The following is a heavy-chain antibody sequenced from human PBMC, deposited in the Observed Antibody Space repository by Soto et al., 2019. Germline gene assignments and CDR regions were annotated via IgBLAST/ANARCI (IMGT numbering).Heavy chain of an antibody. CDR1: GGSISSYY. CDR3: ARERDSGGYYDPYYYGMDV. Sequence: SETLSLTCTVSGGSISSYYWSWIRQPPGKGLEWIGYIYYSGSTNYNPSLKSRVTISVDTSKNQFSLKLSSVTAADTAVYYCARERDSGGYYDPYYYGMDVWGQGTTVTVSS. V-gene: IGHV4-59*01. J-gene: IGHJ6*02. D-gene: IGHD1-26*01. CDR2: IYYSGST.